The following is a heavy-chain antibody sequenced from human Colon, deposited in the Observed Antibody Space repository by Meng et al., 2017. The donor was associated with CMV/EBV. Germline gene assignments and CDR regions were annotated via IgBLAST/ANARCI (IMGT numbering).Heavy chain of an antibody. CDR1: GFIFIDYA. CDR3: AKVRQIICRLGEFSLDS. D-gene: IGHD3-16*01. CDR2: ISGRGGST. V-gene: IGHV3-23*01. Sequence: GGSLRLSCAASGFIFIDYAMTWVRRTPGRGLEWVSTISGRGGSTYYADSVKGRFTISRANAKTTLYLQMNSLRVEDTAFYYCAKVRQIICRLGEFSLDSWGPGTLVTVSS. J-gene: IGHJ4*02.